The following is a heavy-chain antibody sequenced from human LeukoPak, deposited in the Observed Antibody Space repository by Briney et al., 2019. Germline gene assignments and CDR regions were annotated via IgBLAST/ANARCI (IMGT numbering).Heavy chain of an antibody. CDR3: ARASRGSYHYYYYYYMDV. CDR1: GFTFSSYW. CDR2: IKQV. Sequence: GGSLRLSCAASGFTFSSYWMSWVRQAPGKGLEWVANIKQVVDSVKGRFTISRDNAKNSLYLQMNSLRAEDTAVYYCARASRGSYHYYYYYYMDVWGKGTTVTISS. D-gene: IGHD1-26*01. V-gene: IGHV3-7*01. J-gene: IGHJ6*03.